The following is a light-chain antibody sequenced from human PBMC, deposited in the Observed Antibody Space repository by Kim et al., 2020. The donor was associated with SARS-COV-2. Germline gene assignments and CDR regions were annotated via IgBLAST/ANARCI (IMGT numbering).Light chain of an antibody. J-gene: IGLJ2*01. CDR1: KLGEKY. Sequence: SYELTQPPSVSVSPGQTASITCSGHKLGEKYACWYQQKPGQSPVLVFYQDRRRPSGIPERFSGSTSGNTATLTISGTQAMDEADYYCQAWDSTTVVFGGG. CDR2: QDR. CDR3: QAWDSTTVV. V-gene: IGLV3-1*01.